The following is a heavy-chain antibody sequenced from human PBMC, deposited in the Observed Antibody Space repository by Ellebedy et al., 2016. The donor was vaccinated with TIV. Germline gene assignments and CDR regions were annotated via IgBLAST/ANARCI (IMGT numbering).Heavy chain of an antibody. D-gene: IGHD6-13*01. CDR1: GFSVADSN. V-gene: IGHV3-53*05. CDR3: ASLGYTSSWSSNTPSDS. CDR2: LYRGGGT. Sequence: GESLKISCAASGFSVADSNMTWVRQAPGKGLEWVSTLYRGGGTYYADSVKDRFTISRDNSKSTLYLQMRSLRTEDTAVYYCASLGYTSSWSSNTPSDSWGQGTLVTVSS. J-gene: IGHJ4*02.